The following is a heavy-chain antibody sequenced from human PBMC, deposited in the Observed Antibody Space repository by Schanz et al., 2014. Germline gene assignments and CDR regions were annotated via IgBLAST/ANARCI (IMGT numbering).Heavy chain of an antibody. V-gene: IGHV3-66*03. CDR2: IYNGGGGRT. CDR3: ARVVAAAPQGCNY. CDR1: GYTVSSNY. J-gene: IGHJ4*02. D-gene: IGHD2-15*01. Sequence: EVQLVESGGGLIQPGGSLRLSCAASGYTVSSNYMSWVRQAPGKGLEWVSVIYNGGGGRTYYADSVKGRFTISRDNSKNTVYLLMNSLRVEDTAVYYCARVVAAAPQGCNYWGRGTLVTVSS.